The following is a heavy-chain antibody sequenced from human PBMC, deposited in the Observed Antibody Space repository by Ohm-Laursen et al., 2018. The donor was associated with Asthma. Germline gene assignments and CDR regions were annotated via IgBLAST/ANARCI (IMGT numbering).Heavy chain of an antibody. CDR2: ISGSGVST. CDR3: ARDVMEWYLPAFDF. D-gene: IGHD3-3*01. J-gene: IGHJ4*02. Sequence: GSLRLSCTASGFTFSSYAMSWVRQAPGKGLEWVSAISGSGVSTYYADSVKGRFTISRDNSKNTLYLQMNSLRPDDTAVYYCARDVMEWYLPAFDFWGQGTLVTVSS. CDR1: GFTFSSYA. V-gene: IGHV3-23*01.